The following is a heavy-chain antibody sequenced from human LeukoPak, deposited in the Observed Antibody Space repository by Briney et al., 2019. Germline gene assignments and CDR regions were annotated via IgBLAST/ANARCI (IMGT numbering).Heavy chain of an antibody. CDR2: INHSGST. J-gene: IGHJ4*02. D-gene: IGHD6-19*01. Sequence: SETLSLTCAVYGGSFSGYYWSWIRQPPGKGLEWIGEINHSGSTNYNPSLKSRVTISVDASKNQFSLKLSSVTAADTAVYYCARARGAVAGYFDFWGQGTLVTVSS. CDR1: GGSFSGYY. V-gene: IGHV4-34*01. CDR3: ARARGAVAGYFDF.